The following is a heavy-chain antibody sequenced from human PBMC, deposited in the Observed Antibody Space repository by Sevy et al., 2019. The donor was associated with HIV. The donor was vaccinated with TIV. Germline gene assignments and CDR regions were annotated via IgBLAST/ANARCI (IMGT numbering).Heavy chain of an antibody. CDR1: GGTFSSYA. D-gene: IGHD6-13*01. J-gene: IGHJ5*02. V-gene: IGHV1-69*13. Sequence: ASVKVSCKASGGTFSSYAISWVRQAPGQGLEWMGGIIPIFGTANYAQKFQGRVTITADESTSTAYMELSSLRSEDTAVYYCAGRSYSSSWGWFDPWGQGTLVTVSS. CDR3: AGRSYSSSWGWFDP. CDR2: IIPIFGTA.